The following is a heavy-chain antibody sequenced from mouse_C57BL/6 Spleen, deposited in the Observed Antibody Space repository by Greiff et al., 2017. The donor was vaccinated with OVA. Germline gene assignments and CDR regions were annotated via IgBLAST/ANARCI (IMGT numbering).Heavy chain of an antibody. CDR3: ARRGTTVVASYWYFDV. CDR1: GFSLSTSGMG. Sequence: QVQLKASGPGILQSSQTLSLTCSFSGFSLSTSGMGVSWIRQPSGKGLEWLAPIYWADDKRCNPALKSRLTISKDTSRNQVFLKITSVDTADTATYYCARRGTTVVASYWYFDVWGTGTTVTVSS. CDR2: IYWADDK. D-gene: IGHD1-1*01. V-gene: IGHV8-12*01. J-gene: IGHJ1*03.